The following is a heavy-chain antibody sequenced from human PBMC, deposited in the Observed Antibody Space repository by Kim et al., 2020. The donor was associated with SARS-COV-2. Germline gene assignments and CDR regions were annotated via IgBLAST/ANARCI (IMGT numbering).Heavy chain of an antibody. CDR2: IYYSGST. Sequence: SETLSLTCTVSGGSISSGGYYWSWIRQHPGKGLEWIGYIYYSGSTYYNPSLKSRVTISVDTSKNQFSLKLSSVTAADTAVYYCARGGGSGEVFDYWGQGTLVTVSS. D-gene: IGHD2-15*01. J-gene: IGHJ4*02. V-gene: IGHV4-31*03. CDR1: GGSISSGGYY. CDR3: ARGGGSGEVFDY.